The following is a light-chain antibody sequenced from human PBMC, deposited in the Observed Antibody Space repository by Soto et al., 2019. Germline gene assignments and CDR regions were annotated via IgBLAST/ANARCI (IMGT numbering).Light chain of an antibody. J-gene: IGKJ1*01. CDR1: QSISSY. CDR3: EQSYSAPWT. Sequence: DIPMTQSPSSLSASVGDRATITCRASQSISSYLNWYQQKPGKAPKLLIYAASSLQSGVPSRFSGSGSGTDFNLTISSLQPEDYATYHCEQSYSAPWTVGQGTKVEIK. CDR2: AAS. V-gene: IGKV1-39*01.